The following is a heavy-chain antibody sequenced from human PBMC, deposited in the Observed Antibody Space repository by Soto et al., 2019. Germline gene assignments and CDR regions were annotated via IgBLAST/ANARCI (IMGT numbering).Heavy chain of an antibody. V-gene: IGHV3-23*01. D-gene: IGHD6-13*01. CDR3: AKSQLAPRTRAYYFDY. J-gene: IGHJ4*02. CDR1: GFTFSSYA. CDR2: ISGSGGST. Sequence: PGGSLRLSCAASGFTFSSYAMSWVRQAPGKGLEWVSAISGSGGSTYYADSVKGRFTISRDNSKNTPYLQMNSLRAEDTAVYYCAKSQLAPRTRAYYFDYWGQGTLVTVSS.